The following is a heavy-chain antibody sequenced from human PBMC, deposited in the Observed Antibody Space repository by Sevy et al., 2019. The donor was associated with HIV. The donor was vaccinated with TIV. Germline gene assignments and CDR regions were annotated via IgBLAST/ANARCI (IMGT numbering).Heavy chain of an antibody. CDR2: ISSSGSLI. CDR3: AGGLVIGTTFDY. V-gene: IGHV3-48*03. Sequence: GGSLRLSCAASEFTFSSYEMNWVRQAPGKGLEWVSYISSSGSLIYYADSVKGRFTISRDNAKNSLYLQMNSLRAEDTAVYYCAGGLVIGTTFDYWGHGTLVTVSS. D-gene: IGHD3-9*01. CDR1: EFTFSSYE. J-gene: IGHJ4*01.